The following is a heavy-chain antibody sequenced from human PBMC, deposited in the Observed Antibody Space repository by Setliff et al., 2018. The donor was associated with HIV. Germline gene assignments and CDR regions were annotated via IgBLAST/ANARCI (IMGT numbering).Heavy chain of an antibody. Sequence: GASLTISCKGSGYVFANYWIGWVRQMPGTGLEWMGIIYPSDSKTIYGPSFQGQVTISVDTSTTTAYLQWSSLKASDTAMYYCTKQSGATISIEGGDGFDIWGQGTMVTVSS. D-gene: IGHD6-19*01. J-gene: IGHJ3*02. CDR1: GYVFANYW. CDR3: TKQSGATISIEGGDGFDI. V-gene: IGHV5-51*01. CDR2: IYPSDSKT.